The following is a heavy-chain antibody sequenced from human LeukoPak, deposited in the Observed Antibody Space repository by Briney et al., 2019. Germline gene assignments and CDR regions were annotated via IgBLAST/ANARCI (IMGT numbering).Heavy chain of an antibody. CDR3: ARGSDGWFAFDY. CDR1: GFTFSNAW. D-gene: IGHD6-19*01. Sequence: PGGSLRLSCAASGFTFSNAWMTWVRQAPGKGLEWVSIIYSTGGKYYADSVKGRFTISRDNSKHTLFLQMNSLRAEDTALYYCARGSDGWFAFDYWGQGILVTVSS. V-gene: IGHV3-66*01. CDR2: IYSTGGK. J-gene: IGHJ4*02.